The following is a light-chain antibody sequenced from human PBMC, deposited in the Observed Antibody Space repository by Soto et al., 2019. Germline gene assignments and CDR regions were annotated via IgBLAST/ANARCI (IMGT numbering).Light chain of an antibody. CDR2: GAS. J-gene: IGKJ5*01. Sequence: EIVLTQSPGTLSLYPGERATLSCGASQSVSSNYLAWYQQKPGRAPRLLISGASVRASGVPVRISGSGSGTDFTLTISRLEPEDFALYYCQQYGGSPITFGLGTRLEVK. CDR1: QSVSSNY. V-gene: IGKV3-20*01. CDR3: QQYGGSPIT.